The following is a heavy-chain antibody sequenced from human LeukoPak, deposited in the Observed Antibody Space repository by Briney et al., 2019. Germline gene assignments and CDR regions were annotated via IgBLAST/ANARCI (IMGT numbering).Heavy chain of an antibody. CDR1: GFIVSSSY. V-gene: IGHV3-53*01. CDR2: IYSGGTT. D-gene: IGHD1-26*01. Sequence: PGGSLRLSCAASGFIVSSSYMSWVRQAPGKGLEWVSVIYSGGTTYYADSVKGRFTISRDNSKNTLYLQMNSLRAEDTAVYYCVDSGSYFGFDYWGQGTLVTVSS. J-gene: IGHJ4*02. CDR3: VDSGSYFGFDY.